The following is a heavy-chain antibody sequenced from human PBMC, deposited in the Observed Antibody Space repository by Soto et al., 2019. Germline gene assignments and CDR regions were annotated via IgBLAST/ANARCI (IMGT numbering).Heavy chain of an antibody. D-gene: IGHD2-15*01. CDR3: ARRWGRSFDY. J-gene: IGHJ4*02. V-gene: IGHV4-59*08. Sequence: SETLSLTCTVSGGSISSYYWSWIRQPPGKGLEWIGYIYYSGNTNYNPSIKSRVTISVDTSKNQFSLKLSSVTAADTAVYYCARRWGRSFDYWGQGTLVTVSS. CDR1: GGSISSYY. CDR2: IYYSGNT.